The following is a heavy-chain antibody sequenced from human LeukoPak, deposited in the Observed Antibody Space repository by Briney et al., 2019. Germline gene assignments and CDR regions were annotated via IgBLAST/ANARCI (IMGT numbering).Heavy chain of an antibody. V-gene: IGHV6-1*01. D-gene: IGHD5-24*01. CDR3: ARSAAEMATIEGFHGHIIDY. Sequence: SQTLSLTCAISGDSVSSNSAAWNWIRQSPSRGLEWLGRTYYRSKWYNDYAVSVKSRITINPDTSKNQFSLQLNSVTPEDTAVYYCARSAAEMATIEGFHGHIIDYWGQGTLVTVSS. CDR1: GDSVSSNSAA. CDR2: TYYRSKWYN. J-gene: IGHJ4*02.